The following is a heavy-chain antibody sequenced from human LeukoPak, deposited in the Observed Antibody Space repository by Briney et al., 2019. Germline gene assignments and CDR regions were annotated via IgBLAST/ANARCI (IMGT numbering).Heavy chain of an antibody. CDR3: VRDIGNSEIDY. Sequence: SETLSLICSVSGGSIASGSYYWGWVRQSPGKGLDWIGSVHSNGKTYYNPSLNNRLIISADTSTDQFSLRLSPVTAADTAVYFCVRDIGNSEIDYWGQGTLVTVSS. D-gene: IGHD4-23*01. V-gene: IGHV4-39*02. CDR2: VHSNGKT. CDR1: GGSIASGSYY. J-gene: IGHJ4*02.